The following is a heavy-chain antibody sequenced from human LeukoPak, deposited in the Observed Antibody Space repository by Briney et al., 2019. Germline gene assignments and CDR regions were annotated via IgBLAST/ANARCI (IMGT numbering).Heavy chain of an antibody. D-gene: IGHD4-17*01. V-gene: IGHV1-2*02. CDR1: GYTFTGYY. CDR3: ARDRVTTNTPYFDY. J-gene: IGHJ4*02. CDR2: INLNSGGT. Sequence: ASVKVSCKASGYTFTGYYMHWVRQAPGQGLEWMGWINLNSGGTNYAQKFQGRVTMTRDTSISTAYMELSRLRSDDTAVYYFARDRVTTNTPYFDYWGQGTLVTVSS.